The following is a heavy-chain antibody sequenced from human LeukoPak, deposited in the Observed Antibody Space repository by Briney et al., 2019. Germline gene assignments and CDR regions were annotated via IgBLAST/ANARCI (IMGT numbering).Heavy chain of an antibody. CDR1: GFTFSSYG. J-gene: IGHJ4*02. D-gene: IGHD5-24*01. Sequence: GGSLRLSCAASGFTFSSYGMHWVRQAPGKGLEWVAFIRYDGSNKYYADSVEGRFTISRDNSKNTLYLQMNSLRAEDTAVYYCARRDGYNYDYWGQGTLVTVSS. V-gene: IGHV3-30*02. CDR3: ARRDGYNYDY. CDR2: IRYDGSNK.